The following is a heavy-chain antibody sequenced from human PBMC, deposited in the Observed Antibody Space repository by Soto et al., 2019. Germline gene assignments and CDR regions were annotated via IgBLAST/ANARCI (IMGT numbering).Heavy chain of an antibody. J-gene: IGHJ4*02. D-gene: IGHD2-2*03. CDR3: AKDTGYGDTANCLLYFDK. Sequence: EVQLLESGGNLVQPGGSLRLTCAASGLTFSSYAMSWVRQAPGKGLEWVSTISGSGRSTYYLDSVKGRFTISRDNSKNTLSLHMCGLRAEDTALYYCAKDTGYGDTANCLLYFDKRGQGTLVTVSS. CDR1: GLTFSSYA. CDR2: ISGSGRST. V-gene: IGHV3-23*01.